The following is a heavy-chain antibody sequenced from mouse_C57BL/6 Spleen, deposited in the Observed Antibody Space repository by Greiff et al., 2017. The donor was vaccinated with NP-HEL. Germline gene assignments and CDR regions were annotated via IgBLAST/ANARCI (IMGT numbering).Heavy chain of an antibody. CDR3: ARGLITTVVDAMDY. CDR2: ISTYYGDA. D-gene: IGHD1-1*01. Sequence: QVQLKQSGPELVRPGVSVKISCKGSGYTFTDYAMHWVKQSHALCLEWIGVISTYYGDASYNQKFKDKATMTVDKSSSTAYMELARLTSEDSAVYYCARGLITTVVDAMDYWGQGTSVTVSS. CDR1: GYTFTDYA. V-gene: IGHV1-67*01. J-gene: IGHJ4*01.